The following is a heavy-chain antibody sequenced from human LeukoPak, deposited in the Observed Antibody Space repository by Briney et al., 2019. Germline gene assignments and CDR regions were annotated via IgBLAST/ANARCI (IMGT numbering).Heavy chain of an antibody. D-gene: IGHD6-13*01. J-gene: IGHJ4*02. V-gene: IGHV3-23*01. Sequence: PGGSLRLSCAASGFTFSSYWMNWVRQAPGKGLEWVSAISGSGGSTYYADSVKGRFTISRDNSKNTLYLQMNSLRAEDTAVYYCAKEYSSSWYYFDYWGQGTLVTVSS. CDR1: GFTFSSYW. CDR3: AKEYSSSWYYFDY. CDR2: ISGSGGST.